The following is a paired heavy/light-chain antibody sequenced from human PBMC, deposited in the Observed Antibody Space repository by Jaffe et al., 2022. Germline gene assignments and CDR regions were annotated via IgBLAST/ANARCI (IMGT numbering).Light chain of an antibody. J-gene: IGKJ1*01. CDR3: QQYNSYSWT. Sequence: DIQMTQSPSTLSASVGDRVTITCRASQSIDSWLAWYQQKPGKAPKLLIYKASNLESGVPSRFSGSGSGTEFTLTISSLQPDDFATYYCQQYNSYSWTFGQGTKVEIK. V-gene: IGKV1-5*03. CDR2: KAS. CDR1: QSIDSW.
Heavy chain of an antibody. D-gene: IGHD3-10*01. CDR1: GFRFNTYG. V-gene: IGHV3-30*02. CDR2: IRRDGSNK. CDR3: AKDFFGSGSPLDY. J-gene: IGHJ4*02. Sequence: QVQLVESGGGVVQPGGSLRLSCAASGFRFNTYGMHWVRQAPGKGLEWVAFIRRDGSNKYSADSVKGRFTISRDNSENTVYLQMNSLRPEDTALYYCAKDFFGSGSPLDYWGQGTLVTVSS.